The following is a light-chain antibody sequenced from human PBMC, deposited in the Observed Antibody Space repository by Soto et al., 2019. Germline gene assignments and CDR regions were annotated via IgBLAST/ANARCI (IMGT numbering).Light chain of an antibody. Sequence: QSVLTQPPSVSAAPGQRVTISCSGSISNIANNYVSWYQQLPGTAPKVLSYDNNKRPSGIPDRFSGSKSGASATLGITGLQTGDEADYYCGTWDSSLSAVVFGGGTKVTVL. J-gene: IGLJ3*02. CDR3: GTWDSSLSAVV. V-gene: IGLV1-51*01. CDR2: DNN. CDR1: ISNIANNY.